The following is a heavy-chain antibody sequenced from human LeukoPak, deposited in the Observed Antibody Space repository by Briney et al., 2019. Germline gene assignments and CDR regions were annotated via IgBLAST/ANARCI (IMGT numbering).Heavy chain of an antibody. CDR2: IKQDGSEK. D-gene: IGHD3-10*01. Sequence: PGGSLRLSCAASGFTFSSYWMSWVRQAPGKGLEWVANIKQDGSEKYYVDSVKGRFTISRDNAKNSLYLQMNSLRAEDTAVYYCARAYYYGSGWYYYYYMDVWGKGTTVTISS. V-gene: IGHV3-7*01. CDR3: ARAYYYGSGWYYYYYMDV. CDR1: GFTFSSYW. J-gene: IGHJ6*03.